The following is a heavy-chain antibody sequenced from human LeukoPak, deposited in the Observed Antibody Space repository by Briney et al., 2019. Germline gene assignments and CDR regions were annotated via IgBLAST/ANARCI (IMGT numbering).Heavy chain of an antibody. Sequence: GGSLRLSCAASGFTFSSYSMNWVRQAPGKGLEWVSSISSSSSYIYYADSVKGRFTISRDNAKNSLYLQMNSPRAEDTAVYYCARDNYYGSGSYPYYYYYGMDVWGQGTTVTVSS. CDR2: ISSSSSYI. J-gene: IGHJ6*02. V-gene: IGHV3-21*01. CDR1: GFTFSSYS. CDR3: ARDNYYGSGSYPYYYYYGMDV. D-gene: IGHD3-10*01.